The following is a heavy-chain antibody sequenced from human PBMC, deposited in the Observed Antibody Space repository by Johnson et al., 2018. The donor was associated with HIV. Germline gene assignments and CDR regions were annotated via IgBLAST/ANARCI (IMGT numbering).Heavy chain of an antibody. CDR3: ARRCSSSSCSHGAFDI. D-gene: IGHD2-2*01. J-gene: IGHJ3*02. CDR2: LYSDGRT. CDR1: GFTFDDYA. Sequence: EVQLLESGGGLVQPGRSLRLSCAASGFTFDDYAMHWVRQAPGKGLEWVSVLYSDGRTFYADSVKGRFTISRDSSKNTLFLHMNSLRAEDTAMYYCARRCSSSSCSHGAFDIWGQGTVVTVSS. V-gene: IGHV3-23*01.